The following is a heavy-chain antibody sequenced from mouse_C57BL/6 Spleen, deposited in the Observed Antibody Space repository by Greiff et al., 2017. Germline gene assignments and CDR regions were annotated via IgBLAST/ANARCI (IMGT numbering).Heavy chain of an antibody. CDR2: INPSTGGT. CDR3: ARGGSSYGFDY. J-gene: IGHJ2*01. CDR1: GYSFTGYY. V-gene: IGHV1-42*01. D-gene: IGHD1-1*01. Sequence: EVKLVESGPELVKPGASVKISCKASGYSFTGYYMNWVKQSPEKSLEWIGEINPSTGGTTYNQKFKAKATLTVDKSSSTAYMQLKSLTSEDSAVYYCARGGSSYGFDYWGQGTTLTVSS.